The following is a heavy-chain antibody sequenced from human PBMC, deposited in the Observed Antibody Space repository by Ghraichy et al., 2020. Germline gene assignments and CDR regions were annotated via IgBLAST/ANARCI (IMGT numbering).Heavy chain of an antibody. D-gene: IGHD3-10*01. J-gene: IGHJ4*02. CDR3: ATADGFALYFDS. CDR1: GGTFNSFA. CDR2: FIPVLGKA. Sequence: SVKVSCKASGGTFNSFAFNWVRQAPGQGLEWMGRFIPVLGKAEYAQKLQGRVTISADTSTRTAYMELSSLRSDDTADYYCATADGFALYFDSWGQGTLVT. V-gene: IGHV1-69*04.